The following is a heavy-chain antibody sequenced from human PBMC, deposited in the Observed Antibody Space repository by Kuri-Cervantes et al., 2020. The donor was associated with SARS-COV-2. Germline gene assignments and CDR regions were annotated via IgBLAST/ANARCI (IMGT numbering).Heavy chain of an antibody. CDR1: GGALNTYNW. CDR2: IFHDGST. Sequence: SETLSLTCVVSGGALNTYNWWTWVRQPPGEGLQWIGEIFHDGSTKFNPSLSLRGRVTMSLDKSKNQLSLSLTSVTAADTAVYYCARESTYTFDIWGQGTLVTVSS. V-gene: IGHV4-4*02. D-gene: IGHD2-2*02. CDR3: ARESTYTFDI. J-gene: IGHJ3*02.